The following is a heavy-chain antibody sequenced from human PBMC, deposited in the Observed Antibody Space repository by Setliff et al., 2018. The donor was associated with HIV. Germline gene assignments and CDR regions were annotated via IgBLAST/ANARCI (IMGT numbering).Heavy chain of an antibody. CDR3: ARGQTSVTLQFDH. Sequence: PSETLSLSCAASGFTSSSHWMVWVRQAPGKGLEWVANINQDGSEKNYVDSVKGRFTISRDNAKNSLFLQMNSLRAEDTAVYYCARGQTSVTLQFDHWGQGTLVTVSS. J-gene: IGHJ4*02. CDR1: GFTSSSHW. CDR2: INQDGSEK. D-gene: IGHD4-17*01. V-gene: IGHV3-7*01.